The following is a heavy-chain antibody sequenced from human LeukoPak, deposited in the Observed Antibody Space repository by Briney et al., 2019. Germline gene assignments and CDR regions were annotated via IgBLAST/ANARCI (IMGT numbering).Heavy chain of an antibody. CDR1: GFTFSSYG. CDR2: ISYDGSNK. Sequence: GGSLRLSCAASGFTFSSYGMHWVRQASGKGLEWVAVISYDGSNKYYADSVKGRFTISRDNSKNTLYLQMNSLRAEDTAVYYCAKDVAPLSRGVTDYGGQGTLVTVS. J-gene: IGHJ4*02. CDR3: AKDVAPLSRGVTDY. V-gene: IGHV3-30*18. D-gene: IGHD3-10*01.